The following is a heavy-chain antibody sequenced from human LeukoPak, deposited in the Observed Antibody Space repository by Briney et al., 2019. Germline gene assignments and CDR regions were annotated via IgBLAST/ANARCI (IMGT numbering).Heavy chain of an antibody. CDR2: FDPEDGET. CDR3: ATDLKGAAATPTVFDY. V-gene: IGHV1-24*01. CDR1: GYTLTELS. J-gene: IGHJ4*02. Sequence: ASVKVSCKVSGYTLTELSMHWVRQAPGKGLEWMGGFDPEDGETIYAQKFQGRVTMTEDTSTDTAYMELSSLRSEDTAVHYCATDLKGAAATPTVFDYWGQGTLVTVSS. D-gene: IGHD6-13*01.